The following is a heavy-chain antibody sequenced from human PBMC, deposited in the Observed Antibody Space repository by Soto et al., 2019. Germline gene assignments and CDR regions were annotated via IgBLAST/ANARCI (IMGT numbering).Heavy chain of an antibody. Sequence: TLSLTCTVSGGSISSGDYYWSWIRQPPGKGLEWIGYIYYSGSTYYNPSLKSRVTISVDTSKNQFSLKLSSVTAADTAVYYCARSSLLAGGNWFDPWGQGTLVTAPQ. CDR1: GGSISSGDYY. CDR3: ARSSLLAGGNWFDP. V-gene: IGHV4-30-4*01. CDR2: IYYSGST. J-gene: IGHJ5*02. D-gene: IGHD2-2*01.